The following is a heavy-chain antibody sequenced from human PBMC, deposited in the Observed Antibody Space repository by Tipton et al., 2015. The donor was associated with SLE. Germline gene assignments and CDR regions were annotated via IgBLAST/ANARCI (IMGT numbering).Heavy chain of an antibody. CDR2: IYPGGTT. J-gene: IGHJ4*02. CDR3: ARHAPSGYIDD. CDR1: GDSIRSYS. Sequence: TLSLTCSVSGDSIRSYSWSWIRQPPGKGLELIGHIYPGGTTDYNPSLKSRLTMSEDTYENQFSLKLISVTAADTAVYYCARHAPSGYIDDWGQGTLVSVSS. V-gene: IGHV4-4*09. D-gene: IGHD5-12*01.